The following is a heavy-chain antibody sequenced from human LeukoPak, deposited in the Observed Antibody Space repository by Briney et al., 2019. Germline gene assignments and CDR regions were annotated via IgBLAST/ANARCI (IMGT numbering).Heavy chain of an antibody. CDR3: ARDGGSYYYYYMDV. V-gene: IGHV3-21*01. CDR1: GFTFGNYA. Sequence: PGGSLRLSCAASGFTFGNYAMNWVRQAPGKGLEWVSSISSSGSYIYYADSLKGRFTISRDNAKNSLYLQMNSLRAEDTAVYYCARDGGSYYYYYMDVWGKGTTVTVSS. D-gene: IGHD3-10*01. CDR2: ISSSGSYI. J-gene: IGHJ6*03.